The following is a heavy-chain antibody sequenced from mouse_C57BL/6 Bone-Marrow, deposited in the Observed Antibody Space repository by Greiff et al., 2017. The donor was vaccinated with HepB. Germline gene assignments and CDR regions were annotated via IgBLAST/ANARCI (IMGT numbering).Heavy chain of an antibody. V-gene: IGHV1-78*01. CDR3: ASNPIYYAMDY. CDR2: IYPRDGST. CDR1: GYTFTDHT. J-gene: IGHJ4*01. Sequence: VKLQESDAELVKPGASVKISCKVSGYTFTDHTIHWMKQRPEQGLEWIGYIYPRDGSTKYNEKFKGKATLTADKSSSTAYMQLNSLTSEDSAVYFCASNPIYYAMDYWGQGTSVTVSS.